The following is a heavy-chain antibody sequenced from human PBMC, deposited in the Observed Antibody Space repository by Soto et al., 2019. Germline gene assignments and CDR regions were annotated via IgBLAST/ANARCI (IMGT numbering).Heavy chain of an antibody. CDR1: GDSMTSGGYY. D-gene: IGHD5-12*01. CDR3: ARVAPRLRDVPTYTHF. V-gene: IGHV4-31*11. Sequence: SATLSLTCAVSGDSMTSGGYYWSWVRHHPGKGLEWVGSIYYTGDTYFNPSLESRITVSMDTSKNEFSLKLTSVTSADTAVYFCARVAPRLRDVPTYTHFSGQGTLVTGFS. CDR2: IYYTGDT. J-gene: IGHJ4*02.